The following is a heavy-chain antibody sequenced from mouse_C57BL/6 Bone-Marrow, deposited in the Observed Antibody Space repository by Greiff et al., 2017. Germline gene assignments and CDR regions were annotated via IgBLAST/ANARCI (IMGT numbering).Heavy chain of an antibody. J-gene: IGHJ1*03. D-gene: IGHD2-1*01. Sequence: DVKLQESGPGLVKPSQSLSLTCSVTGYSITSGYYWNWIRQFPGNKLEWMGYISYDGSNNYNPSLKNRISITRDTSKNQFFLKLNSVTTEDTATYYCARDPGNYWYFDVWGTGTTVTVSS. CDR1: GYSITSGYY. CDR2: ISYDGSN. CDR3: ARDPGNYWYFDV. V-gene: IGHV3-6*01.